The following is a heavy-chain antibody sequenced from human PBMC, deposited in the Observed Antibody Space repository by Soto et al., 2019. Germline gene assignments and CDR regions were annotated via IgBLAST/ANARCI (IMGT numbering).Heavy chain of an antibody. D-gene: IGHD2-15*01. Sequence: ASVKVSCKASGGTFSSYAISWVRQAPGQGLEWMGGIIPIFGTANYAQKFQGRVTITADESTSTAYMELSSLRSEDTAVYYCARDGYCSGGSCYSYYYYGMDVWGQGTTVTVSS. CDR3: ARDGYCSGGSCYSYYYYGMDV. V-gene: IGHV1-69*13. CDR1: GGTFSSYA. J-gene: IGHJ6*02. CDR2: IIPIFGTA.